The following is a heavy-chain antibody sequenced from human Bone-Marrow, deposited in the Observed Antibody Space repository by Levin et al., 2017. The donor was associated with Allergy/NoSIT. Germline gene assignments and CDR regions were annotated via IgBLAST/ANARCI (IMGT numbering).Heavy chain of an antibody. J-gene: IGHJ6*03. D-gene: IGHD4-17*01. CDR1: GFIFADYA. CDR3: AKAGTTVMLDYSYLDV. CDR2: LDGSSGKT. Sequence: GGSLRLSCTISGFIFADYAMNWVRQAPGRGLEWVSSLDGSSGKTHYADVVKGRFTISREYSKNTLFLKMNSLRVEDTARYYCAKAGTTVMLDYSYLDVWGEGTAVTVSS. V-gene: IGHV3-23*01.